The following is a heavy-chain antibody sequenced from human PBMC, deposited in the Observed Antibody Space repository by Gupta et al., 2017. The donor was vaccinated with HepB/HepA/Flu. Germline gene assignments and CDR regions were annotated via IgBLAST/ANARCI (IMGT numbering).Heavy chain of an antibody. CDR2: LYGSGAA. CDR1: GLSVKDNY. D-gene: IGHD1-1*01. J-gene: IGHJ6*02. CDR3: ARDRFHFLNNDTYYYFGLDV. Sequence: EVKVVESGGGLVQPGGSLRVSCEASGLSVKDNYMSWVRQAPGKGLEWVSILYGSGAAYYADAVKGRFTISRDDSKNTVFLQMNSLRAEDTARYYCARDRFHFLNNDTYYYFGLDVWGQGITVTVSS. V-gene: IGHV3-66*01.